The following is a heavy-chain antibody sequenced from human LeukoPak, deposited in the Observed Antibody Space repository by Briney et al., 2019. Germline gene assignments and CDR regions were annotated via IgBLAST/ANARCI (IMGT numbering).Heavy chain of an antibody. D-gene: IGHD2-2*01. J-gene: IGHJ4*02. Sequence: GGSLRLSCAASGFTFNTYWMSWVRQAPGKGLEWLGNIKEDGSDKYYADSVKGRFTISRDNAKNSLYLQMNSLRAEDTAVYYCATQAYALFHYWGQGTLVTVSS. V-gene: IGHV3-7*03. CDR2: IKEDGSDK. CDR1: GFTFNTYW. CDR3: ATQAYALFHY.